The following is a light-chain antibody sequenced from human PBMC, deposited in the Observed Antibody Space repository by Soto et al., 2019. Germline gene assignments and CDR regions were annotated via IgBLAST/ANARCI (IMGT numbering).Light chain of an antibody. CDR1: QSVTSNY. CDR2: GIS. CDR3: QHFGSSRYT. J-gene: IGKJ2*01. V-gene: IGKV3-20*01. Sequence: DIVLTQAPGTLSLSPGESATLSCRASQSVTSNYLAWYQQKPGQAPRLLINGISSRATGIPDRFSGSGSGTDFTLTISSLEPEDFAVYYCQHFGSSRYTFGQGTKLDIK.